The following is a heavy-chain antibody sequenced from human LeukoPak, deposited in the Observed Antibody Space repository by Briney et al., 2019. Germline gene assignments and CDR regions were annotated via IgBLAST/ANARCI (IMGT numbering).Heavy chain of an antibody. J-gene: IGHJ5*02. CDR2: TKQDGSEK. CDR1: GFTFSSYW. Sequence: GGSLRLSCAASGFTFSSYWMSWVRQAPGKGLEWVANTKQDGSEKNYVDSVKGRFTISRDNAKNSLYLQMNSLRAEDTAEYYCARVSWFGWFDPWGQGTLVTVSS. CDR3: ARVSWFGWFDP. D-gene: IGHD3-10*01. V-gene: IGHV3-7*01.